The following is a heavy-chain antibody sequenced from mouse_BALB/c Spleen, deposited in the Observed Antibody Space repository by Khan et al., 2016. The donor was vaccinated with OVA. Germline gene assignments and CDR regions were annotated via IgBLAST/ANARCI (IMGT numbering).Heavy chain of an antibody. Sequence: LQQSGSELVRPGASVKLSCKASGYTFTTYWMHWVKQRPGQGLEWIGNIYPGSVRTNYDEKFKSKATLTVDTSPSTAYMQLSSLTSEDSAVYYCTRYPSMDY. CDR1: GYTFTTYW. V-gene: IGHV1S22*01. J-gene: IGHJ4*01. CDR2: IYPGSVRT. CDR3: TRYPSMDY.